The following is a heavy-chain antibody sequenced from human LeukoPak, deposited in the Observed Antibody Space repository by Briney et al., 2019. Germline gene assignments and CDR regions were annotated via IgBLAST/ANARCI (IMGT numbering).Heavy chain of an antibody. J-gene: IGHJ4*02. CDR1: GFTLSDYY. CDR3: AKARYSSGWYGSPFDY. Sequence: GGSLRLSCVGSGFTLSDYYMSWIRQAPGKGLEWLSYISSSGSTTWHAGSVKGRFTISRDNAKNSLYLQMNSLRAEDTAVYYCAKARYSSGWYGSPFDYWGQGTLVTVSS. D-gene: IGHD6-19*01. CDR2: ISSSGSTT. V-gene: IGHV3-11*01.